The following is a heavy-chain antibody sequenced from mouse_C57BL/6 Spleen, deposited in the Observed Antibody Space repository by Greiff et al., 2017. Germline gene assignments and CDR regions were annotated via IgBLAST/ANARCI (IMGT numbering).Heavy chain of an antibody. J-gene: IGHJ4*01. CDR2: INPSSGYT. V-gene: IGHV1-7*01. Sequence: VKLQESGAELAKPGASVTLSCKASGYTFTSYWMHWVKQRPGQGLEWIGYINPSSGYTKYNQKFKDKATLTADKSSSTAYMQLSSLTYEDSAVYYCARLYYEYAYAMDYWGQGTSVTVAT. CDR3: ARLYYEYAYAMDY. CDR1: GYTFTSYW. D-gene: IGHD2-4*01.